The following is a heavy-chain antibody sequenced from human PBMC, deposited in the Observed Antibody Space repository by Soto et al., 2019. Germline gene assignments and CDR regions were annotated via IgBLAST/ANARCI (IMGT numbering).Heavy chain of an antibody. J-gene: IGHJ5*02. CDR1: GGSISSYY. D-gene: IGHD6-13*01. Sequence: PSETLSLTCTVSGGSISSYYWSWIRQPPGKGLEWIGYIYYSGSTNYNPYLKSRVTISLDTSKKQFSLKLSSVTAADTAVYYCARERSSSLFSWFHXWGQVTLVTVSX. V-gene: IGHV4-59*01. CDR2: IYYSGST. CDR3: ARERSSSLFSWFHX.